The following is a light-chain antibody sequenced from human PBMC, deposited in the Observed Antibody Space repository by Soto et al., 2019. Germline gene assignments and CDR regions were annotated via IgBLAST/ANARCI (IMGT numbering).Light chain of an antibody. CDR3: QQYNSHPWT. J-gene: IGKJ1*01. CDR1: QSLGDN. CDR2: RAS. Sequence: EIVMTQSPATLAVSPGDTATLSCRASQSLGDNLAWYQQKPGQAPRLLIFRASTRATGVPARFRASGSGTEFTLTISGLLSEDFAIYYCQQYNSHPWTFGQGTKVEMK. V-gene: IGKV3-15*01.